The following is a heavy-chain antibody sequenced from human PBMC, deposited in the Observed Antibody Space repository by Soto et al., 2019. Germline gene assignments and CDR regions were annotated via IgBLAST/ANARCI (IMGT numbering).Heavy chain of an antibody. CDR1: GGAISDYY. J-gene: IGHJ5*02. D-gene: IGHD1-26*01. Sequence: QVQLQESGPGLVKPSETLPLTCTVSGGAISDYYWNWVRQSPGKGPEWLGYIYSTGSTNYNPSLKSRVTISLDKSKNQFSLKLRSVTAADTAVYYCARSGNLGWFDPWGQGTQVSVSS. CDR2: IYSTGST. CDR3: ARSGNLGWFDP. V-gene: IGHV4-59*01.